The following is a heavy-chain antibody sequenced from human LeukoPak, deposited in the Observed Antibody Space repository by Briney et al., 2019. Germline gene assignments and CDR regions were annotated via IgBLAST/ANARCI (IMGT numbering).Heavy chain of an antibody. J-gene: IGHJ4*02. Sequence: GGSLRLSCAASGFTFSSYEMNWVRQAPGKGLEWVSGISGSGGSTYYADSVKGRFTISRDNSKNTLYLQMNSLRAEDTAIYYCAKDRSFLSGGSYGSDYWGQGTLVTVSS. CDR3: AKDRSFLSGGSYGSDY. CDR1: GFTFSSYE. CDR2: ISGSGGST. V-gene: IGHV3-23*01. D-gene: IGHD1-26*01.